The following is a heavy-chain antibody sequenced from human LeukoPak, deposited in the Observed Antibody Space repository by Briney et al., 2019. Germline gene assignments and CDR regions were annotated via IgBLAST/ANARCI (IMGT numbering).Heavy chain of an antibody. CDR2: IYNGGPT. CDR3: TRDVMDYDVSTGLHHYYMDV. D-gene: IGHD3-9*01. J-gene: IGHJ6*02. CDR1: GFTVSTHY. Sequence: PGGSLRLSCAASGFTVSTHYMSWVRQAPGRGLEWVSVIYNGGPTLYTDSVKGRFTISRDNAKNTLYLQMNTLRVEDTAVYYCTRDVMDYDVSTGLHHYYMDVWGQGTTVTVSS. V-gene: IGHV3-66*01.